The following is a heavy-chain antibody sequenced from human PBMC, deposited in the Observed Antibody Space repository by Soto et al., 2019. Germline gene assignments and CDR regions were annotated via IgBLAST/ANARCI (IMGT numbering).Heavy chain of an antibody. J-gene: IGHJ4*02. CDR1: GFRFGDYA. V-gene: IGHV3-49*04. CDR3: ARDFCPVPTCYDL. Sequence: GGSLILSCTTSGFRFGDYAMTWVRQSPGKGLEWVGLIKGLGFRGATSHAASLQGRFTISREDSKSTVHLQMNSLQTEDTAVYYCARDFCPVPTCYDLWGQGVLVPVSS. CDR2: IKGLGFRGAT. D-gene: IGHD2-2*01.